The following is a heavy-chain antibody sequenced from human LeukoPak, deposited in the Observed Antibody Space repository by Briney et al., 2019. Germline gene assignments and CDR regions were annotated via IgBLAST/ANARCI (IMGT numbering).Heavy chain of an antibody. CDR2: IYTSGST. Sequence: SETLSLTCTVSGGSISSGSYYWSWIRQPAGKGLEWIGRIYTSGSTNYNPSLKSRVTISVDTSKNQFSLKLSSVTAADTAVYYCARARVNYDSSGYYSGYFDYWGQGTLVTVSS. J-gene: IGHJ4*02. V-gene: IGHV4-61*02. D-gene: IGHD3-22*01. CDR1: GGSISSGSYY. CDR3: ARARVNYDSSGYYSGYFDY.